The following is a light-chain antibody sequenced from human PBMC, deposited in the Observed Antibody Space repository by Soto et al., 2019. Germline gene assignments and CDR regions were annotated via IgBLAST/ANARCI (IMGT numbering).Light chain of an antibody. CDR3: QHYANWPLT. CDR2: RTS. CDR1: QSISSN. V-gene: IGKV3-15*01. J-gene: IGKJ4*01. Sequence: EIVMTQSPATLSVSPGERATLSCRASQSISSNLAWYQQKPGQAPRLLMFRTSSRATGFPARFSGSGSGTEFNLTISSLQSEDFGVYYCQHYANWPLTFGGGTKVESK.